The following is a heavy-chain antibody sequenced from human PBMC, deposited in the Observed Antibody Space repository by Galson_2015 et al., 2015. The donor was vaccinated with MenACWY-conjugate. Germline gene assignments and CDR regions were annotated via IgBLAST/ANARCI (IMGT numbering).Heavy chain of an antibody. CDR1: GFTFSSYD. V-gene: IGHV3-48*03. Sequence: SLRLSCAASGFTFSSYDINWVRQAPGRGLEWVSYISRSGTTIYYANPVKGRFTISRDNAKNSLYLQMNSLRAEDTAVYYCATTEAAAGHFFDYWGQGTLVTVSS. D-gene: IGHD6-13*01. J-gene: IGHJ4*02. CDR2: ISRSGTTI. CDR3: ATTEAAAGHFFDY.